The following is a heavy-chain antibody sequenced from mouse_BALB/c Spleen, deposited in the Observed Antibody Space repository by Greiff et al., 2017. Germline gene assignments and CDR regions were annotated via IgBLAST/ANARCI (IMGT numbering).Heavy chain of an antibody. J-gene: IGHJ4*01. V-gene: IGHV14-3*02. CDR2: IDPANGNT. CDR3: ARETEYYYAMDY. CDR1: GFNIKDTY. Sequence: EVKLMESGAELVKPGASVKLSCTASGFNIKDTYMHWVKQRPEQGLEWIGRIDPANGNTKYDPKFQGKATITADTSSNTAYLQLSSLTSEDTAVYYCARETEYYYAMDYWGQGTSVTVSS.